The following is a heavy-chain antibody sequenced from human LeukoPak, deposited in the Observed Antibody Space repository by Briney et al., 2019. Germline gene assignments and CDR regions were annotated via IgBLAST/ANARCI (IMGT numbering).Heavy chain of an antibody. CDR3: ARGVLWSGYFYFDH. CDR1: GFTFSDYY. CDR2: IRNKANSYTT. Sequence: PGGSLRLSCAVSGFTFSDYYMDWVRQAPGKGLEWVGRIRNKANSYTTEYAASVKGRFTISRDDSKNSLYLQMNSLKAEDTAMYYCARGVLWSGYFYFDHWGQGTLVTVSS. D-gene: IGHD3-3*01. J-gene: IGHJ4*02. V-gene: IGHV3-72*01.